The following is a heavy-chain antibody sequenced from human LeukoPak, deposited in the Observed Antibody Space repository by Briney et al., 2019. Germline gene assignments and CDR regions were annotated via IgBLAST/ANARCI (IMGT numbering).Heavy chain of an antibody. D-gene: IGHD3-10*01. CDR1: GYRFTSYW. CDR2: IYPGDSDT. CDR3: AGITMVRGVMRWFDP. J-gene: IGHJ5*02. Sequence: GESLKISCKGSGYRFTSYWIGWVRQMPGKGLEWMGIIYPGDSDTRYSPSFQGQVTISADKSISTAYLQWSSLKASDTAMYYCAGITMVRGVMRWFDPWGQGTLVTVSS. V-gene: IGHV5-51*01.